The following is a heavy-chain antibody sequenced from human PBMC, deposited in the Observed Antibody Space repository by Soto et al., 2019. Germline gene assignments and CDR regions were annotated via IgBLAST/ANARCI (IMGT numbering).Heavy chain of an antibody. J-gene: IGHJ2*01. V-gene: IGHV3-23*01. CDR2: ISGGGDAT. D-gene: IGHD2-21*01. CDR3: ARKVVGSTSRPDYWYFDL. Sequence: EVQLLESGGDSVQPGGSVRLSCAGSGFTFINYAMNWVRQAPGKGLEWVSTISGGGDATFFAESVRGRFTFSRDNSKNTVTLQMNSLGVDATAVYYCARKVVGSTSRPDYWYFDLWGRGTLVPVSS. CDR1: GFTFINYA.